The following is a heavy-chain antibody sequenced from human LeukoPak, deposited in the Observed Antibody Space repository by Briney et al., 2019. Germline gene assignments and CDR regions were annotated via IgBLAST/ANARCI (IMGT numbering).Heavy chain of an antibody. V-gene: IGHV3-21*01. Sequence: KTGGSLRLSCAASGFTFSSYSMNWVRQAPGKGLEWVSSISSSSSYIYYADSVKGRFTISRDNAKNSLYLQMNSLRAEDTAVYYCARDPSGYDGGFDYWGQGTLATVSS. CDR1: GFTFSSYS. CDR3: ARDPSGYDGGFDY. CDR2: ISSSSSYI. J-gene: IGHJ4*02. D-gene: IGHD5-12*01.